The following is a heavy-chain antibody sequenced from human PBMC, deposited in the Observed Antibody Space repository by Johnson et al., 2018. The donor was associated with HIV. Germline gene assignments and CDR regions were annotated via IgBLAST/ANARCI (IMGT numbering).Heavy chain of an antibody. V-gene: IGHV3-30-3*01. J-gene: IGHJ3*02. CDR1: GFTFSSYA. Sequence: QVQLVESGGGVVQPGRSLRLSCAASGFTFSSYAMHWVRQAPGKGLEWVAVISYDGSNKYYADSVKGRFTISRDNSKNTLYLQMNSLRAEETAVYYCARDGGDCSSTSCLGSPGVYDTSHAFDIWGQGTMFTVSS. D-gene: IGHD2-2*01. CDR2: ISYDGSNK. CDR3: ARDGGDCSSTSCLGSPGVYDTSHAFDI.